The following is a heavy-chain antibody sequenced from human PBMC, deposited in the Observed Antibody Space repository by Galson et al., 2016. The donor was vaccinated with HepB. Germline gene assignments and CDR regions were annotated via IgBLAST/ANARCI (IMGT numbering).Heavy chain of an antibody. D-gene: IGHD2-15*01. V-gene: IGHV2-5*02. J-gene: IGHJ4*02. CDR3: AHSRRRGQCSGGGCSYVAS. CDR1: GSSLTTHGVG. Sequence: PALVKPTQTLTLTCTFSGSSLTTHGVGVGWIRQPPGKALEWLSMIYWDGHERYSPSLKSRLTITKDTSKNQVVLTMTSMDPVATAKYYCAHSRRRGQCSGGGCSYVASGGQGTLVTVSS. CDR2: IYWDGHE.